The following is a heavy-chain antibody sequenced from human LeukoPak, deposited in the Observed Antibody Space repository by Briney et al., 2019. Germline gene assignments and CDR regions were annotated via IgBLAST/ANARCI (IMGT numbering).Heavy chain of an antibody. D-gene: IGHD3-22*01. Sequence: SETLSLTCAVYGGSFSGYYWSWIRQPPGKGLEWIGETNHSGSTNYNPSLKSRVTISVDTSKNQFSLKLSSVTAADTAVYYCARGRAIVVVINGYYYGMDVGGQGTTVTVSS. J-gene: IGHJ6*02. CDR3: ARGRAIVVVINGYYYGMDV. CDR1: GGSFSGYY. CDR2: TNHSGST. V-gene: IGHV4-34*01.